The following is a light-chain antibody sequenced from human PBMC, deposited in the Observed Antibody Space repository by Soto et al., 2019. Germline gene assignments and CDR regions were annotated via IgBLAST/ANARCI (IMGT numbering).Light chain of an antibody. V-gene: IGLV1-47*01. CDR1: SSNIGSNY. J-gene: IGLJ1*01. Sequence: QSLLTQPPSASGTPGQRVTISCSGSSSNIGSNYVYWYQQLPGTAPKLLIYRNNQRPSGVPDRFSGSKSGTSASLAISGLRSEDEADYYCAAWDDSLSGYVFGTGTRSPS. CDR2: RNN. CDR3: AAWDDSLSGYV.